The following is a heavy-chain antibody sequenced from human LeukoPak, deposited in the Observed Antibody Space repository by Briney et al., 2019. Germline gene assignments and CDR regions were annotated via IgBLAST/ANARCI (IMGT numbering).Heavy chain of an antibody. Sequence: PSETLSLTCTVSGGSVSSGSYYWSWIRQPPGKGLEWIGYIYYSGSTYYNPSLKSRVTISVDTSKNQFSLKLSSVTAADTAVYYCASSQTDYDFWSGYYTGPHDWGQGTLVTVSS. CDR1: GGSVSSGSYY. V-gene: IGHV4-61*01. CDR2: IYYSGST. J-gene: IGHJ4*02. D-gene: IGHD3-3*01. CDR3: ASSQTDYDFWSGYYTGPHD.